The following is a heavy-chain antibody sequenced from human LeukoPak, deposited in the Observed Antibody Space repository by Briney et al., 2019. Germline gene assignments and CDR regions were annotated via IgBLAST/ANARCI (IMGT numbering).Heavy chain of an antibody. CDR1: GFTFSSYA. J-gene: IGHJ5*02. V-gene: IGHV3-23*01. D-gene: IGHD3-10*01. CDR2: ISGSGGST. CDR3: AKAWGYYASGTYHNRIPDP. Sequence: GRSLRLPCAASGFTFSSYAMSWVRQAPGKGLEWVSAISGSGGSTYYADSVKGRFTISRDNSKNTLYLQMNGLTAEDTAMYYCAKAWGYYASGTYHNRIPDPWGQGTLVTVSS.